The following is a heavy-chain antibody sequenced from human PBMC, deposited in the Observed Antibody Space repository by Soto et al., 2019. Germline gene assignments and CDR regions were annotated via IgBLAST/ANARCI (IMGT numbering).Heavy chain of an antibody. D-gene: IGHD5-18*01. Sequence: GASVKVSCTASGYTFTSYAMHWVRQAPGQRLEWMGWINAGNGNTKYSQKFQGRVTITRDTSASTAYMELSSLRSEDTAVYYGATGGYLYYGSEGWWQGNTVTV. V-gene: IGHV1-3*01. CDR2: INAGNGNT. J-gene: IGHJ6*01. CDR3: ATGGYLYYGSEG. CDR1: GYTFTSYA.